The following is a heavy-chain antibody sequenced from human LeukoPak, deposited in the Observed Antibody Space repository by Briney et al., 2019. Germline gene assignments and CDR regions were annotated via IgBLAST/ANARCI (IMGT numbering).Heavy chain of an antibody. CDR1: GFTFSSYS. D-gene: IGHD2-15*01. Sequence: GGSLRLSCAASGFTFSSYSMNWVRQAPGKGLEWVSSISSSSSYIYYADSVKGQFTISRDNAKNSLYLQMNSLRAEDTAVYYCARDSPEYCSGGSCYGLDYWGQGTLVTVSS. V-gene: IGHV3-21*01. CDR2: ISSSSSYI. J-gene: IGHJ4*02. CDR3: ARDSPEYCSGGSCYGLDY.